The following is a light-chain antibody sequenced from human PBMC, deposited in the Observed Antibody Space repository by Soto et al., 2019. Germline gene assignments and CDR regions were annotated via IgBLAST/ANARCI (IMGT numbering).Light chain of an antibody. Sequence: DIVMTQSPDSLAVSLVDSGTCNXNARQTVFNRSNNKNYLAWYQQKPGQPPKLLIYWASTRESGVPERFSGSGSGTDFTLTISSLQAEDVATYYCQQYYAAPSTTFGQGTRLEIK. CDR3: QQYYAAPSTT. CDR1: QTVFNRSNNKNY. V-gene: IGKV4-1*01. CDR2: WAS. J-gene: IGKJ5*01.